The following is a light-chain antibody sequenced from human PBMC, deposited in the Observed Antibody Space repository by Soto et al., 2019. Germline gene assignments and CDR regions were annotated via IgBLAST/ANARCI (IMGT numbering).Light chain of an antibody. CDR1: QSISSN. J-gene: IGKJ1*01. CDR2: RAS. V-gene: IGKV3-15*01. Sequence: ETVMPESPATLSVSPGERATLSCRASQSISSNLAWYQQKLGQAPRLLIYRASTRATGIPAGFSGSGSGTDFTLTISRLEPEDFAVYYCQQYGRSPWTFGQGTKVDIK. CDR3: QQYGRSPWT.